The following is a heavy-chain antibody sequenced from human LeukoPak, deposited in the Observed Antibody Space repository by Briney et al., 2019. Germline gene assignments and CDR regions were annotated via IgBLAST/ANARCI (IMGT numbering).Heavy chain of an antibody. D-gene: IGHD6-13*01. J-gene: IGHJ5*02. CDR1: GYTFTSYD. CDR3: ARTKGITAAGTINWFDP. V-gene: IGHV1-8*01. Sequence: ASVKVSCKASGYTFTSYDINWVRQATGQGLEWMGWMNPNSGNTGCAQKFQGRVTMTRNTSISTAYMELSSLRSEDTAVYYCARTKGITAAGTINWFDPWGQGTLVTVSP. CDR2: MNPNSGNT.